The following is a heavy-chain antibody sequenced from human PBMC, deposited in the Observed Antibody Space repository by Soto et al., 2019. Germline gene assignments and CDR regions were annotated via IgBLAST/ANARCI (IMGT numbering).Heavy chain of an antibody. J-gene: IGHJ4*02. CDR2: VSNKNGVT. V-gene: IGHV1-18*04. Sequence: QVQLVQSGGEVKKPGASVKVSCKTSGYTFTNYDFSWVRQAPGQGLAWMGWVSNKNGVTNYAERFRDRVTMSTDTSTNTVYMELRSLRSDDTAVYFCARERLSTGWCGFDYWGQGTQVTVSS. CDR3: ARERLSTGWCGFDY. D-gene: IGHD6-19*01. CDR1: GYTFTNYD.